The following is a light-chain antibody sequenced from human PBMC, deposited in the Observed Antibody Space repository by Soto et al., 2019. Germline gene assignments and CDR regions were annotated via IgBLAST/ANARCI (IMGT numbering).Light chain of an antibody. CDR3: LQDYNYPWT. J-gene: IGKJ1*01. CDR2: AAS. V-gene: IGKV1-6*01. Sequence: AIQMTQSPSSLSASVGDRVTITCRASQGIGKDLGWYQQKPGKAPKLLIYAASNLQSGVPSRFSGSGAGADFTLTISSLQPEDFATYYCLQDYNYPWTFGQGTKVDI. CDR1: QGIGKD.